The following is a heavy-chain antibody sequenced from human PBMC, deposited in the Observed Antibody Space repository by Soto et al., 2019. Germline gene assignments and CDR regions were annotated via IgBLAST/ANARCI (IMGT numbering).Heavy chain of an antibody. D-gene: IGHD3-3*01. V-gene: IGHV1-58*02. CDR3: ARDERFLEWLPNQNWFDP. J-gene: IGHJ5*02. CDR1: GFTFTSSA. Sequence: SVKVSCKASGFTFTSSAMQWVRQARGQRLEWIGWIVVGSGNTNYAQKFQERVTITRDMSTSTAYMELSSLRSEDTAVYYCARDERFLEWLPNQNWFDPWGQGTLVTAPQ. CDR2: IVVGSGNT.